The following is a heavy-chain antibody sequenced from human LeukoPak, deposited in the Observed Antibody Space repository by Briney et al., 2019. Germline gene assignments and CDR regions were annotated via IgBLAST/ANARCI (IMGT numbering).Heavy chain of an antibody. D-gene: IGHD6-19*01. CDR2: IYTSGST. CDR3: ARDWLDSSGWHHDY. J-gene: IGHJ4*02. CDR1: GGSISSYY. Sequence: SETLSLTCTVSGGSISSYYLSWIRRPAGKGLEWIGRIYTSGSTNYNPSLKSRVTMSVDTSKNQFSLKLSSVTAADTAVYYCARDWLDSSGWHHDYWGQETLVTVSS. V-gene: IGHV4-4*07.